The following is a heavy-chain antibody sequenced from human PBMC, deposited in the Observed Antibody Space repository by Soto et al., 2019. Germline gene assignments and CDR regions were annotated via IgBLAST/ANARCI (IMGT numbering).Heavy chain of an antibody. CDR1: GYTFTGYY. CDR2: INPNSGGT. V-gene: IGHV1-2*04. J-gene: IGHJ3*02. D-gene: IGHD2-2*01. Sequence: QVQLVQSGAEVKKPGASVKVSCKAAGYTFTGYYMHWVRQAPGQGLEWMGWINPNSGGTNYAQKIQGWVTMTRDTSISTAYMELSRLRSDDTAVYYCAREDCSSTSCYFGYYGSGTAFDIWGQGTMVTVSS. CDR3: AREDCSSTSCYFGYYGSGTAFDI.